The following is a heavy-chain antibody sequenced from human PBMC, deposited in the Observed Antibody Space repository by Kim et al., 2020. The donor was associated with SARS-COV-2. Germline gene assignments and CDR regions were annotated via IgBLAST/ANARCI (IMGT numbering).Heavy chain of an antibody. D-gene: IGHD6-13*01. CDR2: ISVGGIA. Sequence: GGSLRLSCAASGFTFSNYAMGWVRQAPGKGLDWVSFISVGGIAYYADSVKGRFSISRDNSKNTVFLQMKSLSADDTAIYYCARGLVGYSSTWADYFDFWGLGSLVTVSS. J-gene: IGHJ4*02. V-gene: IGHV3-23*01. CDR1: GFTFSNYA. CDR3: ARGLVGYSSTWADYFDF.